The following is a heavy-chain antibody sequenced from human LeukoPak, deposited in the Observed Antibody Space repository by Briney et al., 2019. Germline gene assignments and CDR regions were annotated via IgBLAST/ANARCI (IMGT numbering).Heavy chain of an antibody. CDR3: ARLRFSSGSGSYPPYYFDY. J-gene: IGHJ4*02. V-gene: IGHV4-34*01. Sequence: PSETLSLTCAVYGGSFSGYYWSWIRQPPGKGLEWIGEINHSGSTNYNPSLKSRVTISVDTSKNQFSLKLSSVTAADTAVYFCARLRFSSGSGSYPPYYFDYWGQGTLVTVSS. CDR2: INHSGST. D-gene: IGHD3-10*01. CDR1: GGSFSGYY.